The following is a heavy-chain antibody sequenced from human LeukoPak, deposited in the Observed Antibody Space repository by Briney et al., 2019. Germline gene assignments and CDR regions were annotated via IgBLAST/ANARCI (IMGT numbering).Heavy chain of an antibody. CDR3: ARDGRRYCSSTSCYLDY. D-gene: IGHD2-2*01. Sequence: GGSLRLSCTASGFTFSSYGMHWVRQAPGKGLEWVAVIWYDGSNKYYADSVKGRLTISRDNSKNTLYLQMNSLRAEDTAVYYCARDGRRYCSSTSCYLDYWGQGTLVTVSS. CDR2: IWYDGSNK. V-gene: IGHV3-33*08. J-gene: IGHJ4*02. CDR1: GFTFSSYG.